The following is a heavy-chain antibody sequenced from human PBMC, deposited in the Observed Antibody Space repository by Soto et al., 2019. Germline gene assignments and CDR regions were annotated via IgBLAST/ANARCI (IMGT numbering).Heavy chain of an antibody. CDR3: ARAIWFGELLSFDY. V-gene: IGHV4-31*11. J-gene: IGHJ4*02. D-gene: IGHD3-10*01. Sequence: PSETLSLTCAVYGGSFSGYYWSWIRQHPGKGLEWIGYIYYSGSTYYNPSLKSRVTISVDTSKNQFSLKLSSVTAADTAVYYCARAIWFGELLSFDYWGQGTLVTVSS. CDR2: IYYSGST. CDR1: GGSFSGYY.